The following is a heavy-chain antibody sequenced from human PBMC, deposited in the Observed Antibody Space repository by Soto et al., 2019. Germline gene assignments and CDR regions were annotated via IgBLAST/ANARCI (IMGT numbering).Heavy chain of an antibody. CDR1: GFTFSSYG. Sequence: QVQLVESGGGVVQPGRSLSLSCAASGFTFSSYGMHWVRQAPGKGLEWVAVISYDGSNKYYADSVKGRFTISRDNSKNTLYLRMISMRAEDTAVYYCAKVISSDHYDFWSSVFAFDIWGQGTMVTVAA. CDR2: ISYDGSNK. CDR3: AKVISSDHYDFWSSVFAFDI. V-gene: IGHV3-30*18. D-gene: IGHD3-3*01. J-gene: IGHJ3*02.